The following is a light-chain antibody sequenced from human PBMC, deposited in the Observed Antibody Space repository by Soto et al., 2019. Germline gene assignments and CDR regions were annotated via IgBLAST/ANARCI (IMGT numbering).Light chain of an antibody. CDR2: AAS. CDR1: QGISNY. V-gene: IGKV1-27*01. Sequence: DIHLTLYTNTLSASLGDRFTITCRASQGISNYLAWYQQKPGKVPKLLIYAASTLQSGVPSRFSGSGSGTDFTLTISSLQSEDFTVYYCQLSNILPAIFAQGGIVDIK. J-gene: IGKJ1*01. CDR3: QLSNILPAI.